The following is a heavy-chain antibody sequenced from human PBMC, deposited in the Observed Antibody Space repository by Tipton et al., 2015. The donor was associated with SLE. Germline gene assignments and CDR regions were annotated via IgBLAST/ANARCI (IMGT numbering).Heavy chain of an antibody. CDR1: GGSFSVYY. CDR2: IYTSGST. V-gene: IGHV4-4*09. J-gene: IGHJ3*02. D-gene: IGHD4-17*01. CDR3: ASPGDYNRGAFII. Sequence: TLSLTCTVSGGSFSVYYWSWIRQPPGKGLEWIGYIYTSGSTKYSPSLESRVTISVDTSKNQCSLKLRSVTAADTAVYYCASPGDYNRGAFIIWGQGTMVTVSS.